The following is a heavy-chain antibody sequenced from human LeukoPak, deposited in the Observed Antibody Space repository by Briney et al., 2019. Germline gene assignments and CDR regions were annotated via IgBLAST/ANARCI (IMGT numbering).Heavy chain of an antibody. J-gene: IGHJ4*02. CDR3: AKGAYSSGWFDY. Sequence: GGSLRLSCAASGFTLSNYVMHWVRQAPGKGLEWVAVISYDGSNKYYADSVKGRFTISRDNSKNTLYLQMNSLRAEDTAVYYCAKGAYSSGWFDYWGQGTLVTVSS. D-gene: IGHD6-19*01. CDR1: GFTLSNYV. V-gene: IGHV3-30*18. CDR2: ISYDGSNK.